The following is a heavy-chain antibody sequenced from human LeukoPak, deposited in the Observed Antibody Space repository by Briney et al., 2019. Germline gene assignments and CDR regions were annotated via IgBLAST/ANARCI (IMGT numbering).Heavy chain of an antibody. J-gene: IGHJ4*02. CDR2: IWYDGSNK. CDR3: ARAWTYYDILTGYYSFDY. Sequence: PGGSLRLSCAASGFTFSSYGMHWVRQAPGKGLEWVAVIWYDGSNKYYPDSVKGRFTISRDNSKNTLYLQMNSLRAEDTAVYYCARAWTYYDILTGYYSFDYWGQGTLVTVSS. CDR1: GFTFSSYG. D-gene: IGHD3-9*01. V-gene: IGHV3-33*08.